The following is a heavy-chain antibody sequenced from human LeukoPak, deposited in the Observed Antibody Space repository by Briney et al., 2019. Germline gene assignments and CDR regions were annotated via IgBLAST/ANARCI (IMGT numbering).Heavy chain of an antibody. D-gene: IGHD1-26*01. Sequence: GGSLRLSCAASGFTFSSYAMHWVRQAPGKGLEWVAVISYDGSNKYYADSVKGRFTISRDNSKNTLYLQMNSLRAEDTAVYYCARASQWELPSLDYWGQGTLVTVSS. J-gene: IGHJ4*02. CDR2: ISYDGSNK. V-gene: IGHV3-30-3*01. CDR1: GFTFSSYA. CDR3: ARASQWELPSLDY.